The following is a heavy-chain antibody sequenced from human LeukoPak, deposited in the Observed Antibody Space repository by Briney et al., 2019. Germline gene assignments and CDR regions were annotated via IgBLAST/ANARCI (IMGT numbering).Heavy chain of an antibody. J-gene: IGHJ4*02. D-gene: IGHD3-16*01. CDR3: AKDGGLWVSAHWGNS. CDR1: GFTFSSYT. CDR2: ITTGGPNT. V-gene: IGHV3-23*01. Sequence: GGSLRLSCTASGFTFSSYTMSWVRQAPGKGLRWVSTITTGGPNTYYADSVKGRFTVSRDDSKNTLYLQMNSLRAEDTAVYYCAKDGGLWVSAHWGNSWGRGTLVTVSS.